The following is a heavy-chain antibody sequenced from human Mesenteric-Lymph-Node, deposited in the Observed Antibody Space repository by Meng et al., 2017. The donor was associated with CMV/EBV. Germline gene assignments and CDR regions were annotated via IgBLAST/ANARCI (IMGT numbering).Heavy chain of an antibody. D-gene: IGHD6-19*01. CDR2: IYYSGST. Sequence: SETLSLTCTVSGGSISSSSYYWGWIRQPPGKGLEWIGSIYYSGSTYYNPSLKSRVTISVDTSKNQFSLKLSSVTAADTAVYYCASLHYSSGWSDYWGQGTLVTVSS. V-gene: IGHV4-39*07. J-gene: IGHJ4*02. CDR3: ASLHYSSGWSDY. CDR1: GGSISSSSYY.